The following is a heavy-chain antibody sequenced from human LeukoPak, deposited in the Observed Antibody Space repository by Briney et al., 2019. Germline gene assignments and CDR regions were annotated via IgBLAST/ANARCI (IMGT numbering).Heavy chain of an antibody. V-gene: IGHV1-69*13. Sequence: SVKVSCKASGGTFSSYAISWVRQAPGQGLEWMGGIIPIFGTANYAQKFQGRVTITADESTSTAYMELSSLRSEDTAVYYCVLRGYYDSAGSTAFDIWGQGTVVTVS. D-gene: IGHD3-22*01. CDR2: IIPIFGTA. CDR1: GGTFSSYA. CDR3: VLRGYYDSAGSTAFDI. J-gene: IGHJ3*02.